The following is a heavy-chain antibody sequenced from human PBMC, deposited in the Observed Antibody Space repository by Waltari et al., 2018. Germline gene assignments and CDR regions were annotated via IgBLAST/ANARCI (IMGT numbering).Heavy chain of an antibody. CDR2: IIPIFGTA. Sequence: QVQLVQSGAEVKKPGSSVKVSCKASAGTFSSYAISWVRQAPGQGLEWMGGIIPIFGTANYAQKFQGRVTITTDESTSTAYMELSSLRSEDTAVYYCARDPSGYDYYYYYGMDVWGQGTTVTVSS. D-gene: IGHD5-12*01. CDR1: AGTFSSYA. V-gene: IGHV1-69*05. J-gene: IGHJ6*02. CDR3: ARDPSGYDYYYYYGMDV.